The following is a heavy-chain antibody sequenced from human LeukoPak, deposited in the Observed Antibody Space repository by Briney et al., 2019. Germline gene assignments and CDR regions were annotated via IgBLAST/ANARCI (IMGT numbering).Heavy chain of an antibody. CDR1: GGSVSSSTYY. D-gene: IGHD2-2*01. CDR3: ARHPSAYCSSTSCPEY. Sequence: PSETLSLTCTVSGGSVSSSTYYWGWIRQPPGKGLEWIGSIYDSGSTHYNPSLKSRVTISVDTSKNQPSVKLSSVTAADTAVYYCARHPSAYCSSTSCPEYWGQGTLVTVSS. V-gene: IGHV4-39*01. J-gene: IGHJ4*02. CDR2: IYDSGST.